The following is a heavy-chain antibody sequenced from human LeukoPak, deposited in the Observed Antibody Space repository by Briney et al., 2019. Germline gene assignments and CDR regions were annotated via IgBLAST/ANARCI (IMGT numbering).Heavy chain of an antibody. Sequence: ASVKVSCKASGYTFTIYYIHWVRQAPGQGLEWMGLINPSGGSTNYAQKFQGRVTMTRDTSTSTVYMELSSLRSEDTAVYYCARGKLPSIAMVRGVRHTSWFDPWGQGTLVTVSS. CDR1: GYTFTIYY. V-gene: IGHV1-46*01. D-gene: IGHD3-10*01. CDR3: ARGKLPSIAMVRGVRHTSWFDP. J-gene: IGHJ5*02. CDR2: INPSGGST.